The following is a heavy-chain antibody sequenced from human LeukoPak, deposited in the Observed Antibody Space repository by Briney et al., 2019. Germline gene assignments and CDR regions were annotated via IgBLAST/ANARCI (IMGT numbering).Heavy chain of an antibody. Sequence: GGSLRLSCAASGFTFSSYGMHWVRQAPGKGLEWMAFISYDGSNKYYADSVKGRFTISRDNSKNTLYLQMNSLRAEDTAVYYCASLSSAGGGGFDYWGQGTLVTVSS. D-gene: IGHD3-22*01. V-gene: IGHV3-30*19. CDR1: GFTFSSYG. CDR3: ASLSSAGGGGFDY. CDR2: ISYDGSNK. J-gene: IGHJ4*02.